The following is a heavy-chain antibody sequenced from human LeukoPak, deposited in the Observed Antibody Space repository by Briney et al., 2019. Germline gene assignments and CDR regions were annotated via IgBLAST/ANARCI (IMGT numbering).Heavy chain of an antibody. D-gene: IGHD2-15*01. Sequence: GGSLRLSCAASGFTSTNYAMNWVRQAPGKGLEWVSVLIGSSGSTDYADSVKGRFTISRDISKNTLFLQMNSLRAEDTAIYYCATKGGFCRDANCYGGPFDYWGQGTTVTVSS. CDR2: LIGSSGST. CDR1: GFTSTNYA. CDR3: ATKGGFCRDANCYGGPFDY. J-gene: IGHJ4*03. V-gene: IGHV3-23*01.